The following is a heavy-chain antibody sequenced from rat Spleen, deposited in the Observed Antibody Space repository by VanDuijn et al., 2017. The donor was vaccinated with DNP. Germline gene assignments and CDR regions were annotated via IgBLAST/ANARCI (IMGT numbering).Heavy chain of an antibody. CDR1: GFSLTMYH. J-gene: IGHJ2*01. Sequence: HVQLKESGPGLVQPSQTLSLTCTVSGFSLTMYHVNWVRQPPGKGLAWMGIIWSNGDPSYDSSFKSRLNITRDNSKSQIFLKIHNLQTEDTATYYCVRGDYGNWCQGVMVTVSS. CDR2: IWSNGDP. V-gene: IGHV2-32*01. D-gene: IGHD1-3*01. CDR3: VRGDYGN.